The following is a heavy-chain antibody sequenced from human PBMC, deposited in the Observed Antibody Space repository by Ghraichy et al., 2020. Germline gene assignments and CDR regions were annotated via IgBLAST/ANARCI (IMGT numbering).Heavy chain of an antibody. D-gene: IGHD2-15*01. CDR1: GGSISSGGYF. CDR2: SFYSGTT. CDR3: ARGLGYCSGSRCYTYHGMDV. V-gene: IGHV4-31*11. J-gene: IGHJ6*02. Sequence: SLNISCAVSGGSISSGGYFWSWIRQHPGKGLERVGESFYSGTTYYNPSLKSRATISIDTSKNQLFLQLSSVTAADTAVYYCARGLGYCSGSRCYTYHGMDVWGQGTTVAVSS.